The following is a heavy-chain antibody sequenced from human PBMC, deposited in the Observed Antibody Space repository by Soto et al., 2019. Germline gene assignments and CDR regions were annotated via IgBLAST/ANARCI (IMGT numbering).Heavy chain of an antibody. D-gene: IGHD1-26*01. V-gene: IGHV1-69*13. J-gene: IGHJ6*02. CDR3: ARDRGSYYVRAESGMDV. Sequence: GASVKVSCKASGGTFSSYAISWVRQAPGQGLEWMGGIIPIFGTADYAQKFQGRVTITADESTSTAYMELSSLRSEDTAVYYCARDRGSYYVRAESGMDVWGQGTTVTVSS. CDR2: IIPIFGTA. CDR1: GGTFSSYA.